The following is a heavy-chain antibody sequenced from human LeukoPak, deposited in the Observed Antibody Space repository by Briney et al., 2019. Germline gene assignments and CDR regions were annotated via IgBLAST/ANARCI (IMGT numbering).Heavy chain of an antibody. Sequence: SETLSLTCTVSGGSISSYYWCWIRQPPGKGLEWIGYIYYSGSTNYNPSLKSRVTISVDTSKNQFSLKLSSVTAADTAVYYCAREMGKGYSYGYATNDAFDIWGQGTMVTVSS. CDR2: IYYSGST. CDR3: AREMGKGYSYGYATNDAFDI. CDR1: GGSISSYY. D-gene: IGHD5-18*01. J-gene: IGHJ3*02. V-gene: IGHV4-59*01.